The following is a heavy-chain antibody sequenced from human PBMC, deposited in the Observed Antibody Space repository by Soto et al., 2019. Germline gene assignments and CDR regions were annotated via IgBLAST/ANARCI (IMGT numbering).Heavy chain of an antibody. CDR3: ARDREVAGTVDY. V-gene: IGHV4-34*01. Sequence: QVQLQQWGAGLLKPSETLSLTCAVYGGSFSGYYWSWIRQPPGKGLEWIGEINHSGSTNYNPSLKSRITISVDTSKNQFSLKLSSVTAADTAVYYCARDREVAGTVDYWGQGTLVTVSS. J-gene: IGHJ4*02. D-gene: IGHD6-19*01. CDR2: INHSGST. CDR1: GGSFSGYY.